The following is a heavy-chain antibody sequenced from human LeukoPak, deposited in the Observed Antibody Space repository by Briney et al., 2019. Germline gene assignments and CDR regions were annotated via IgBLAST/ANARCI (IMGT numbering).Heavy chain of an antibody. Sequence: SETLSLTCTVSGGSISSYYWSWIRRPPGKGLEWIGYIYYSGSTNYNPSLKSRVTISVDTSKNQFSLKLSSVTAADTAVYYCAGGGGMATTSAYWGQGTLVTVSS. J-gene: IGHJ4*02. V-gene: IGHV4-59*01. CDR3: AGGGGMATTSAY. CDR1: GGSISSYY. D-gene: IGHD5-24*01. CDR2: IYYSGST.